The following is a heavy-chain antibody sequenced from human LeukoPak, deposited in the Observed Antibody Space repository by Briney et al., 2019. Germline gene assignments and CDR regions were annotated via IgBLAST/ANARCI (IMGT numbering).Heavy chain of an antibody. Sequence: GGSLRLSCAASGFTFSSYSMNWVRQAPGKGLEWVSYISSSSTIYYADSVKGRFTISRDNAKNSLYLQMNSLRAEDTAVYYCARDGDYFRAFDIWGQGTMVTVSS. V-gene: IGHV3-48*01. J-gene: IGHJ3*02. CDR3: ARDGDYFRAFDI. CDR2: ISSSSTI. CDR1: GFTFSSYS. D-gene: IGHD4-17*01.